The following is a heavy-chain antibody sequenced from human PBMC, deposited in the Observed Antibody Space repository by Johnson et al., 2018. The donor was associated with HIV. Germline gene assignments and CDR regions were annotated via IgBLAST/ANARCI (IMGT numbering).Heavy chain of an antibody. D-gene: IGHD6-13*01. J-gene: IGHJ3*01. V-gene: IGHV3-74*03. CDR2: IYTDGSDT. Sequence: VQLVESGGGLVQPGGSLRLSCAASGFTFSNHWMHWVRQAPGKGLVWVSSIYTDGSDTMYADSVRGRFTISRDTSKNTLYLQMSSLKVEDTALYYCARDGESQQLPLGDALDVWGRGTMVIVSS. CDR3: ARDGESQQLPLGDALDV. CDR1: GFTFSNHW.